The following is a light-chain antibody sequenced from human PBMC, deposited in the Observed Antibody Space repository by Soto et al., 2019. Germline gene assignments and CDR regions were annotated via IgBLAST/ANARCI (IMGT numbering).Light chain of an antibody. V-gene: IGKV1-12*01. Sequence: DIQMTQSPSSVSASVGDSLTITCRASQGITSWVAWYQHKPGRAPKLLIYAASRLQSGVPSRFSGSVSGTDFTLTISSLQHEDVGTYYCQQTSSFPLTLGGGTKVEIK. CDR1: QGITSW. CDR3: QQTSSFPLT. J-gene: IGKJ4*01. CDR2: AAS.